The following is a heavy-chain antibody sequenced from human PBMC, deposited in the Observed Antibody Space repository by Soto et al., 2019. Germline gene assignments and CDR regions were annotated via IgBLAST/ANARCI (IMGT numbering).Heavy chain of an antibody. J-gene: IGHJ4*02. CDR3: ARQRTTVVTQAYFDY. Sequence: SETLSVTCIVSGESISSSSYYWGWIRQPPGKGLEWIGSIYHSGRTYYNPSLKSRVYISIDTSKNQFSLKLSSVTAADTALYYCARQRTTVVTQAYFDYWGQGALVTVS. CDR1: GESISSSSYY. CDR2: IYHSGRT. D-gene: IGHD2-21*02. V-gene: IGHV4-39*01.